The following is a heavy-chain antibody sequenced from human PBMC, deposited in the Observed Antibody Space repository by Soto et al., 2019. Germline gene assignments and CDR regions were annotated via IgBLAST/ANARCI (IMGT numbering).Heavy chain of an antibody. CDR3: ARAPIVVVPAAIYYYGMDV. Sequence: VASVKVSCKASGYTFTGYYMHWVRQAPGQGLEWMGWINPNSGGTNYAQKFQGWVTMTRDTSISTAYMELSRLRSDDTAVYYCARAPIVVVPAAIYYYGMDVWGQGTTVTVSS. V-gene: IGHV1-2*04. D-gene: IGHD2-2*01. CDR1: GYTFTGYY. CDR2: INPNSGGT. J-gene: IGHJ6*02.